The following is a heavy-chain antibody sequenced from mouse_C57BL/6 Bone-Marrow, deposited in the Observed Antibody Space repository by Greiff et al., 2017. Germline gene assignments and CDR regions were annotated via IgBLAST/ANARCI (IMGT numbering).Heavy chain of an antibody. CDR3: ARSFYYDYDMRDY. D-gene: IGHD2-4*01. J-gene: IGHJ2*01. CDR1: GYTFTSYG. CDR2: IYPRSGNP. Sequence: QVQLQQSGAELARPGASVKLSCKASGYTFTSYGISWVKQRTGQGLEWIGEIYPRSGNPYYNEKFKGKATLTADKSSSTAYMELRSLTLEDSAVYFCARSFYYDYDMRDYWGQGTTLTVSS. V-gene: IGHV1-81*01.